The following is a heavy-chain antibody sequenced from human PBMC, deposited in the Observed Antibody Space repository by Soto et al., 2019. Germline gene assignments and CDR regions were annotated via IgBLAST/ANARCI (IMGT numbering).Heavy chain of an antibody. CDR3: AREGRYYDSSGYYGPFDY. J-gene: IGHJ4*02. CDR2: IYYSGST. V-gene: IGHV4-31*03. D-gene: IGHD3-22*01. CDR1: GGSISSGGYY. Sequence: PSETLSLTCTVSGGSISSGGYYWSWIRQYPGKGLEWIGYIYYSGSTYYNPSLKSRVTISVDTSKNQFSLKLSSVTAADTAVYYCAREGRYYDSSGYYGPFDYWGQGTLVTVSS.